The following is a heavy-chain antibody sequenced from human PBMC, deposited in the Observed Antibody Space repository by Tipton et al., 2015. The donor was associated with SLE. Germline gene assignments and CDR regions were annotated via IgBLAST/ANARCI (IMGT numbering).Heavy chain of an antibody. J-gene: IGHJ4*02. CDR1: GYTFTNYD. CDR2: ISGYNGNT. V-gene: IGHV1-18*01. CDR3: ARGGQWLYFDY. Sequence: QSGPEVKKPGASVKVSCKASGYTFTNYDITWVRQAPGQGLEWMGWISGYNGNTDYAQKLQGRVTMTTDTSTTTAYMELRSLRSDDTAVYYCARGGQWLYFDYWGQGTLVTVSS. D-gene: IGHD6-19*01.